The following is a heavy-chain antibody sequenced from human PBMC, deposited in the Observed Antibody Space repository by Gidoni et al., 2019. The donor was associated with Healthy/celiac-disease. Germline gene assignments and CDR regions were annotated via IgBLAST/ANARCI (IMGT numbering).Heavy chain of an antibody. CDR3: ARDRLIAGAGTLASIGMDV. V-gene: IGHV3-53*02. CDR2: IYSGGST. CDR1: GFTVSSNY. J-gene: IGHJ6*02. D-gene: IGHD6-19*01. Sequence: EVQLVETGGGLIQPGGSLRLSCAASGFTVSSNYMSWVRQAPGKGLEWVSVIYSGGSTYYADSVKGRFTISRDNSKNTLYLQMNSLRAEDTAVYYCARDRLIAGAGTLASIGMDVWGQGTTVTVSS.